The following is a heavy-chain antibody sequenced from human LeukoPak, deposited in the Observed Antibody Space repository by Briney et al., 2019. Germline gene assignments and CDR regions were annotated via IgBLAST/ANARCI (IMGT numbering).Heavy chain of an antibody. D-gene: IGHD1-26*01. CDR3: ARDILAVGATHYFDY. Sequence: SETLSLTCTVSGGSITTYYWSWIRQSPGKGLEWIGPIHSSGDTYYNPSLKSRVAVSLDASKNQFSVRMSSVTAADTAIYYCARDILAVGATHYFDYWGQGSLVTVSS. J-gene: IGHJ4*02. CDR1: GGSITTYY. CDR2: IHSSGDT. V-gene: IGHV4-59*01.